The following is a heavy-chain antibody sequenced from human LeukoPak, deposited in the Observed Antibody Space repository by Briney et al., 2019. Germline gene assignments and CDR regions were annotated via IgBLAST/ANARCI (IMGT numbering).Heavy chain of an antibody. J-gene: IGHJ6*02. CDR2: ISFDGSAK. D-gene: IGHD3-16*01. CDR3: AKAGPYLNYYYGMDV. V-gene: IGHV3-30*18. CDR1: GFTFSSYG. Sequence: GGSLRLSCAASGFTFSSYGMHWVRQAPGKGLEWVSVISFDGSAKYYADSVKGRFTISRDNSKNTLYLQMNSLRAEDTAVYYCAKAGPYLNYYYGMDVWGQGTTVTVSS.